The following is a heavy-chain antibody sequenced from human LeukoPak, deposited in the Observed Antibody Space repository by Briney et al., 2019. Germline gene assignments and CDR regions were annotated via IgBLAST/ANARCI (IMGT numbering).Heavy chain of an antibody. CDR2: ISSSSSTI. CDR1: GFTFSSYS. D-gene: IGHD3-3*01. J-gene: IGHJ4*02. Sequence: GGSLRLSCAASGFTFSSYSMNWVRQAPGKGLEWGSYISSSSSTIYYADSVKGRFTISRDNAKHSLYLQMNSLRAEDTAVYYCARTGLLRFLEWLFNPFDYWGQGTLVTVSS. V-gene: IGHV3-48*04. CDR3: ARTGLLRFLEWLFNPFDY.